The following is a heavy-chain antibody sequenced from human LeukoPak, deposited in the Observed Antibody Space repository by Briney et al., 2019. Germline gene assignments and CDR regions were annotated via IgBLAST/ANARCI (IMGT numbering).Heavy chain of an antibody. D-gene: IGHD6-19*01. CDR3: ARDSWLDRVFFDY. J-gene: IGHJ4*02. Sequence: SQTLSLTCVISGDSVSSKSSAWNWIRQSPSRGLEWLGRTYYRSKWYSEYELSVQSRIIIKPDTSKNQFSLQLNSVTPEDTAVYYCARDSWLDRVFFDYWGQGTLVTVSS. CDR1: GDSVSSKSSA. V-gene: IGHV6-1*01. CDR2: TYYRSKWYS.